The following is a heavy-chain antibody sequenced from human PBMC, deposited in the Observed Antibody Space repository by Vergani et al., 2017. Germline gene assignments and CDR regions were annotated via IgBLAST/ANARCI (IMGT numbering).Heavy chain of an antibody. CDR1: GFTFSSYG. Sequence: VQLVESGGGLVKPGGSLRLSCAASGFTFSSYGMHWVRQAPGKGLEWVAVISYDGSNKYYADSVKGRFTISRDNSKNTLYLQMNSLRAEDTAVYYCAKDLCTSCYDYYYYMDVWGKGTTVTVSS. D-gene: IGHD2-2*01. J-gene: IGHJ6*03. CDR2: ISYDGSNK. CDR3: AKDLCTSCYDYYYYMDV. V-gene: IGHV3-30*18.